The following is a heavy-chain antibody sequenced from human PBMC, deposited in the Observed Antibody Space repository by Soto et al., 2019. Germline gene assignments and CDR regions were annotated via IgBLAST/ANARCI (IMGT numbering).Heavy chain of an antibody. CDR2: IYYSGST. Sequence: LSLTCTVSGACINSGDYYWSWIRQPPGKGLEWIGHIYYSGSTYYNPSLKSRAGISVDSSKSQVSLKLTSVTAADTAVYLCARILMNYYRLDYWGQGALVTVSS. D-gene: IGHD3-10*01. CDR1: GACINSGDYY. V-gene: IGHV4-30-4*01. J-gene: IGHJ4*02. CDR3: ARILMNYYRLDY.